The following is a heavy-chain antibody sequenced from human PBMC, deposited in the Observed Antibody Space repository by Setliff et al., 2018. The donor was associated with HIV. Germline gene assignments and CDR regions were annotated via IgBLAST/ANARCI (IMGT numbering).Heavy chain of an antibody. CDR3: ARLRAAGTVHYFDP. Sequence: ASETLSLTCTVSGGSIRSLDYFWGWIRQPPGKGLEWLGNIGNIYYGGTTYYNPSLKGRITISVFTSSQQLSLTLTSVTPADTAVYYCARLRAAGTVHYFDPWGQGTQVTVSS. D-gene: IGHD6-13*01. CDR2: IYYGGTT. J-gene: IGHJ5*02. V-gene: IGHV4-39*01. CDR1: GGSIRSLDYF.